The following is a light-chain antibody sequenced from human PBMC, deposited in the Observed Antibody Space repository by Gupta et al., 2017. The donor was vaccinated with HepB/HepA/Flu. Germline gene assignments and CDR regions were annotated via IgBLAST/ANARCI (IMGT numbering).Light chain of an antibody. Sequence: DIVVMQSPATLSVSPGERATLSCRASQSVSSNLAWYQQKPGQAPGLLIYGASTRATGIPARFSGSGSGTEFTLTISSLQSEDFAVYYCHQYNDWPRAFGQGTKVEIK. CDR3: HQYNDWPRA. V-gene: IGKV3-15*01. CDR1: QSVSSN. J-gene: IGKJ1*01. CDR2: GAS.